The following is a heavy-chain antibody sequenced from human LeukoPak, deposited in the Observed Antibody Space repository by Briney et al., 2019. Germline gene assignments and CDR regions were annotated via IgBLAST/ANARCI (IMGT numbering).Heavy chain of an antibody. Sequence: SVKVSCTASGYTSSSYGLAWVRLAPGQGLEWVGWISGNGDNTKYVQKFQGRVTMTTDTSTSTAYMELRSLRSDDTAIYFCARVHGYYIGLYYFDYWGQGTLVTVSS. J-gene: IGHJ4*02. CDR3: ARVHGYYIGLYYFDY. D-gene: IGHD1-26*01. V-gene: IGHV1-18*01. CDR1: GYTSSSYG. CDR2: ISGNGDNT.